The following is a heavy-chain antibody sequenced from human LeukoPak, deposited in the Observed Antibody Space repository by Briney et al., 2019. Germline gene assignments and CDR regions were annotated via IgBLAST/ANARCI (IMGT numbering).Heavy chain of an antibody. D-gene: IGHD3-10*01. J-gene: IGHJ4*02. CDR3: ARAVGSGSYYIEPNPYFDY. CDR2: INHSGST. CDR1: GGSFSGYY. Sequence: SETLSLTCAVYGGSFSGYYWSWIRQPPGKGLEWIGEINHSGSTNYNPSLKSRVTISVDTSKNQFSLKLSSVTAADTAVYYCARAVGSGSYYIEPNPYFDYWGQGTLVTVSS. V-gene: IGHV4-34*01.